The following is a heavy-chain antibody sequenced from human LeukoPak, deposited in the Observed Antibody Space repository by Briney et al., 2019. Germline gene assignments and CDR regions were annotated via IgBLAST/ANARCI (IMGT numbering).Heavy chain of an antibody. V-gene: IGHV3-23*01. CDR3: AKDLSPYGGNSVNDY. Sequence: GGSLRLSCAASGFTFSSYAMSWVRQAPGKGLEWVSAISGSGGSTYYADSVKGRFTISRDNSKNTLYLQMNSLRAEDTAVYYCAKDLSPYGGNSVNDYWGQGTLVTVSS. J-gene: IGHJ4*02. CDR2: ISGSGGST. CDR1: GFTFSSYA. D-gene: IGHD4-23*01.